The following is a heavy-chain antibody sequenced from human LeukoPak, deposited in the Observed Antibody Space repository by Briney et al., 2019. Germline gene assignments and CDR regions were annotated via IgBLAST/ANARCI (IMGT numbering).Heavy chain of an antibody. CDR2: ICINVGST. V-gene: IGHV3-64*01. CDR3: SRDGGVSTNFDC. Sequence: GGSLRLSCAASGFTSSVYAMHWVREGPGKGLEYVSAICINVGSTYYANSVKGRFTISRDNSKNTLYLQMGSLRAEDMAVYYSSRDGGVSTNFDCLRQRTLASDPS. D-gene: IGHD3-16*01. J-gene: IGHJ4*02. CDR1: GFTSSVYA.